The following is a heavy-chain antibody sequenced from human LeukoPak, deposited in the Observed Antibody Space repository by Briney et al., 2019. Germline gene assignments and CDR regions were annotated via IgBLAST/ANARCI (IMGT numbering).Heavy chain of an antibody. J-gene: IGHJ3*02. CDR1: GYTFTGYY. D-gene: IGHD1-26*01. V-gene: IGHV1-2*02. Sequence: GASVTVSFTASGYTFTGYYMHWVRQAPGQGLEWMGWINPNSGGTNYAQKFQGRVTVTRDTSTSTVYMELSSLRSEDTAVYYCARVWEPRIFDIWGQGTMVTVSS. CDR3: ARVWEPRIFDI. CDR2: INPNSGGT.